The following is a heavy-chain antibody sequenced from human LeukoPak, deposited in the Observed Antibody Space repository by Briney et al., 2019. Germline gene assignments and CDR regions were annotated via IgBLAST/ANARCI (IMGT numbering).Heavy chain of an antibody. Sequence: ASVKVSCKASGYTFTSYGISWVRQAPGQGLEWMGWISAYNGNTNYAQKLQGRVTMTTDTSTSTAYMELRSLRSDDTAVYYCARLIRGGAADYYYYYMDIWGKGTTVTVSS. CDR2: ISAYNGNT. CDR3: ARLIRGGAADYYYYYMDI. V-gene: IGHV1-18*01. J-gene: IGHJ6*03. D-gene: IGHD1-26*01. CDR1: GYTFTSYG.